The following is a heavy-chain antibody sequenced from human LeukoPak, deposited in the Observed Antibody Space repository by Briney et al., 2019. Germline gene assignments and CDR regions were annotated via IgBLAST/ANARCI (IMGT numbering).Heavy chain of an antibody. D-gene: IGHD2-2*01. CDR1: GGSFSGYY. Sequence: SETLSLTCAVYGGSFSGYYWTYIRQPPGKGLEWIGEINHSGSTNYNPSLKSRVTISVDTSKNQFSLKLSSVTAADTAVYYCARRPRGYCSSTSCYSAFGYWGQGTLVTVSS. J-gene: IGHJ4*02. CDR2: INHSGST. V-gene: IGHV4-34*01. CDR3: ARRPRGYCSSTSCYSAFGY.